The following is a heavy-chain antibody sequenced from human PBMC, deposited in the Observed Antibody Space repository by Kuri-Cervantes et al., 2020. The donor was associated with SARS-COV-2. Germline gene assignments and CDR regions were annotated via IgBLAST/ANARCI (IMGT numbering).Heavy chain of an antibody. CDR2: ISSSSSYI. CDR1: GFTFSSYS. D-gene: IGHD6-13*01. Sequence: LSLTCAASGFTFSSYSMNWVRQAPGKGLEWVSSISSSSSYIYYADSVKGRFTISRDNAKNSLYLQMNSLRAEDTAVYYCARDLGIAAAGTLDYWGQGTRVTVSS. V-gene: IGHV3-21*01. CDR3: ARDLGIAAAGTLDY. J-gene: IGHJ4*02.